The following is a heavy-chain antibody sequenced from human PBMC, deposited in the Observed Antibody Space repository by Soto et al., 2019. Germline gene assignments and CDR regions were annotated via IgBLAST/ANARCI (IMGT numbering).Heavy chain of an antibody. D-gene: IGHD3-10*01. CDR3: ARRATGVRPPVREYYYGMDV. CDR2: ISAYNGNT. Sequence: ASVKVSCKASGYTFTSYGISWVRQAPGQGLEWMGWISAYNGNTNYAQKLQGRVTMTTDTSTSTAYMGLRSLRSDDTAVYYCARRATGVRPPVREYYYGMDVWGQGTTVTVSS. J-gene: IGHJ6*02. CDR1: GYTFTSYG. V-gene: IGHV1-18*01.